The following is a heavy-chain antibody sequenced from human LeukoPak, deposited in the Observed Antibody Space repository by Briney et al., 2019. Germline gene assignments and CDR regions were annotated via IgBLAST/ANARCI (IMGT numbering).Heavy chain of an antibody. V-gene: IGHV3-7*01. CDR2: MKEDGSDI. CDR1: GFTFGEST. Sequence: PGGSLRLSCAVAGFTFGESTMTWVRQAPGKGPEWVAKMKEDGSDIDYVDSVKGRFTISRDNTKNSLYLQMNSLRAEDTAVYYCATGGALRGYFPYWGQGTLVTVSS. D-gene: IGHD2-8*02. J-gene: IGHJ4*02. CDR3: ATGGALRGYFPY.